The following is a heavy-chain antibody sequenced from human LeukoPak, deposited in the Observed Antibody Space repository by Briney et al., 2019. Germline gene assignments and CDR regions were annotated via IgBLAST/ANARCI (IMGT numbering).Heavy chain of an antibody. CDR2: ISSSSSYI. V-gene: IGHV3-21*01. Sequence: KTGGSLRLSCAASGFTFSSYSMNWVRQAPGKGLEWVSSISSSSSYIYYADSVKGRFNISRDNAKNSLYLQMNSLRAEDTALYYCARGFVLGAAKNYFDYWGQGALVTVSS. D-gene: IGHD2-21*02. CDR3: ARGFVLGAAKNYFDY. J-gene: IGHJ4*02. CDR1: GFTFSSYS.